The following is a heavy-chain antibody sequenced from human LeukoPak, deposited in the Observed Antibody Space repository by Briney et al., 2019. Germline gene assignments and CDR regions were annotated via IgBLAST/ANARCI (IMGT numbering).Heavy chain of an antibody. Sequence: GGSLRLSCAASKFTFSTFSMSWVRQAPGKGLEWVSSISGSGGYTYYADSVKGRFTISRDNSKNTLYLQMNSLRAEDTAVYYCARRSGIAVAGAFDYWGQGTLVTVSS. CDR2: ISGSGGYT. J-gene: IGHJ4*02. CDR3: ARRSGIAVAGAFDY. CDR1: KFTFSTFS. D-gene: IGHD6-19*01. V-gene: IGHV3-23*01.